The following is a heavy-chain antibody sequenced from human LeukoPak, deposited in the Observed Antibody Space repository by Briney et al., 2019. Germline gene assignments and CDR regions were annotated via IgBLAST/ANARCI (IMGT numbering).Heavy chain of an antibody. CDR1: GYSFTNYW. D-gene: IGHD1-26*01. V-gene: IGHV5-51*01. J-gene: IGHJ4*02. CDR2: IYPGDSYT. CDR3: ARRGMGMTYFFDF. Sequence: GESLKISRKGSGYSFTNYWIGWVRQMPGKGLEWMGIIYPGDSYTRYSPSFQGQVTISADKSISTAYLQWSSLKASDTAMYYCARRGMGMTYFFDFWGQGTLVTVSS.